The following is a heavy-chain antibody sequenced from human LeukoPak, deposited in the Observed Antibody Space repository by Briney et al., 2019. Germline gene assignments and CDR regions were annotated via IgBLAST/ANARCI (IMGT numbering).Heavy chain of an antibody. Sequence: PWGSLRPSCAASGFTFSSYAMHWVRQAPGKGLEWVAVISYGGSNKYYADSVKGRFTISRDNSKNTLYLQMNSLRAEDTAVYYCARGRKFGELLVPIDYWGQGTLVTVSS. J-gene: IGHJ4*02. V-gene: IGHV3-30*04. CDR3: ARGRKFGELLVPIDY. CDR2: ISYGGSNK. CDR1: GFTFSSYA. D-gene: IGHD3-10*01.